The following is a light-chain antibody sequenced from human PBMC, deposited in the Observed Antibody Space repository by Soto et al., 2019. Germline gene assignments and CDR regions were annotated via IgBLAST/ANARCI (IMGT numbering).Light chain of an antibody. CDR1: QSLLHSNGYNY. V-gene: IGKV2-28*01. CDR3: MQALQTPYT. Sequence: DIVMTQSPLSLPVTPGEPASISCRSSQSLLHSNGYNYLDWYLQKPGQSPQLLIYLGSNRASGVPDRFSGSGSGTDCTLKISRVEAEDVGVYYFMQALQTPYTFGQGTKLEIK. CDR2: LGS. J-gene: IGKJ2*01.